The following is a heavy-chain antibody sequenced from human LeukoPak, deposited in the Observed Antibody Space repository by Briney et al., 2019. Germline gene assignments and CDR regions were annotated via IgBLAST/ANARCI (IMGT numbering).Heavy chain of an antibody. J-gene: IGHJ3*02. D-gene: IGHD5-24*01. Sequence: GESLKISCKGSGYSFTSYWIGWVRQMPRKGLEWMGIIYPGDSDTRYSPSFQGQVTISADKSISTAYLQWSSLKASDTAMYYCARHLRLGGYNKDDAFDIWGQGTMVTVSS. CDR2: IYPGDSDT. CDR3: ARHLRLGGYNKDDAFDI. V-gene: IGHV5-51*01. CDR1: GYSFTSYW.